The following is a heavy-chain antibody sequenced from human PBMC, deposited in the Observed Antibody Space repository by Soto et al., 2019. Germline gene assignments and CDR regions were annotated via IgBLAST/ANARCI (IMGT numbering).Heavy chain of an antibody. CDR3: ASGWELRMYYFDY. Sequence: QVQLVQSGAEVKKPGSSVKVSCKASGGTFSSYAISWVRQAPGQGLEWMGGIIPIFGTANYAQKFQGRVTITADESTSTAYMELSSLIFEDTALYYCASGWELRMYYFDYGSQVTLFTVAA. CDR1: GGTFSSYA. J-gene: IGHJ4*02. V-gene: IGHV1-69*01. D-gene: IGHD1-26*01. CDR2: IIPIFGTA.